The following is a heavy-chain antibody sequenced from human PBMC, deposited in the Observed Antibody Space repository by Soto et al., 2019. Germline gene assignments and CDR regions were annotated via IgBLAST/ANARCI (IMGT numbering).Heavy chain of an antibody. CDR2: IYYSGST. V-gene: IGHV4-39*01. D-gene: IGHD6-6*01. CDR1: GGSISSSSYY. Sequence: PSETLSLTCTVSGGSISSSSYYWGWIRQPPGKGLEWIGSIYYSGSTYYNPSLKSRVTISVDTSKNQFSLKLSSVTAADTAVYYCATGGTARTYFDYWGQGTLVTVSS. J-gene: IGHJ4*02. CDR3: ATGGTARTYFDY.